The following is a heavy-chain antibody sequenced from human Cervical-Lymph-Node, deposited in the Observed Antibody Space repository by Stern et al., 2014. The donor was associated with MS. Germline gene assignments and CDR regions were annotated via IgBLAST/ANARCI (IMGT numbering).Heavy chain of an antibody. V-gene: IGHV4-59*01. CDR1: GGSISSYY. CDR3: ARGATQAFDP. J-gene: IGHJ5*02. CDR2: IYYSGSI. Sequence: QVQLQESGPGLVKPSETLSLTCTVSGGSISSYYWSWIRQPPGKGLEWIGYIYYSGSINYNPSLKSRVTISVDTSKNQFSLKLSSVTAADTAVYYCARGATQAFDPWGQGTLVTVSS.